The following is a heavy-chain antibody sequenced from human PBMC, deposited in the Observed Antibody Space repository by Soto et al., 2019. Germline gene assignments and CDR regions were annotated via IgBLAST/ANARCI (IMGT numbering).Heavy chain of an antibody. D-gene: IGHD6-13*01. CDR3: AKDRSPIAAAGSNWFDP. J-gene: IGHJ5*02. Sequence: GGSLRLSCAASGFTFSSYGMHWVRQAPGKGLEWVAVISYDGSNKYYADSVKGRFTISRDNSKNTLYLQMNSLRAEGTAVYYCAKDRSPIAAAGSNWFDPWGQGTLVTVSS. CDR1: GFTFSSYG. V-gene: IGHV3-30*18. CDR2: ISYDGSNK.